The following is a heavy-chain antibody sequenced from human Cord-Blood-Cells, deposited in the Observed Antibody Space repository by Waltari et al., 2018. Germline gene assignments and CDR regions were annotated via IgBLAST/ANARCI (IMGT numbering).Heavy chain of an antibody. CDR3: AGVGSSFDY. J-gene: IGHJ4*02. V-gene: IGHV3-23*01. D-gene: IGHD6-13*01. Sequence: EVQLLESGGGLVQPGGSLRLSCAASGFTFSSYAMSWVRQAPGEGLEWVSAMSGSGGSTYYAESVKGRLTISRDNSKNTLYLQMSSLRAEDTAVYYCAGVGSSFDYWGQGTLVTVSS. CDR1: GFTFSSYA. CDR2: MSGSGGST.